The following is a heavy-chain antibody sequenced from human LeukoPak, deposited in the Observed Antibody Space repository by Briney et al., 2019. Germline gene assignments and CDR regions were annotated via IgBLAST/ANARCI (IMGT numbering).Heavy chain of an antibody. Sequence: GGSLRLSCAASGFTFSTYSMNWVRQAPGKGLVWVSRINSGGSSTSYADPVKGRFTISRDNAKNTLYLQMNSLRAEDTAVYYCARRSAAKDAFDIWGQGTMVTVSS. CDR3: ARRSAAKDAFDI. V-gene: IGHV3-74*01. J-gene: IGHJ3*02. CDR2: INSGGSST. D-gene: IGHD6-25*01. CDR1: GFTFSTYS.